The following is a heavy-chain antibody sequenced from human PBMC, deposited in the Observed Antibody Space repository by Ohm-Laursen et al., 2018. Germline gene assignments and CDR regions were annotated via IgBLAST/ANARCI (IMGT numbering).Heavy chain of an antibody. CDR2: INHSGST. J-gene: IGHJ4*02. CDR3: ARVLARYYDSSGYGY. Sequence: TLSLTCAVYGGSFSGYYWSWIRQPPGKGLEWIGEINHSGSTNYNPSLKSRVTISVDTSKNQFSLKLSSVTAADTAVYYCARVLARYYDSSGYGYWGQGTLVTVSS. CDR1: GGSFSGYY. D-gene: IGHD3-22*01. V-gene: IGHV4-34*01.